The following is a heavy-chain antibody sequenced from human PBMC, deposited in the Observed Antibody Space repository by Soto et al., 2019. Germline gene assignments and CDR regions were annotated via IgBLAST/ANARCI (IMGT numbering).Heavy chain of an antibody. CDR3: ARPSGRITIFGVVIGTFDP. J-gene: IGHJ5*02. CDR2: IYYSGST. CDR1: GGSISSSSYY. V-gene: IGHV4-39*01. Sequence: SETLSLTCTVSGGSISSSSYYWGWIRQPPGKGLEWIGSIYYSGSTYYNPSLKSRVTISVDTSKNQFSLKLSSVTAADTAVYYCARPSGRITIFGVVIGTFDPWGQGTLVTVSS. D-gene: IGHD3-3*01.